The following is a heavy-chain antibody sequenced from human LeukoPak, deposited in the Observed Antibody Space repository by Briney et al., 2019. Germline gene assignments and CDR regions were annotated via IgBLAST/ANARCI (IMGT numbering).Heavy chain of an antibody. CDR3: AKVGGLRYFDWFSYFDY. CDR1: GFTVSSNY. J-gene: IGHJ4*02. CDR2: ISYDGSNK. V-gene: IGHV3-30*18. D-gene: IGHD3-9*01. Sequence: PGGSLRLSCAASGFTVSSNYMSWVRQAPGKGLEWVAVISYDGSNKYYADSVKGRFTISRDNSKNTLYLQMNSLRAEDTAVYYCAKVGGLRYFDWFSYFDYWGQGTLVTVSS.